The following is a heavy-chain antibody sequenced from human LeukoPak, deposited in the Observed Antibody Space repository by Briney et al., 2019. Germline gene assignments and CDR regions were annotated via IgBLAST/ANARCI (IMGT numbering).Heavy chain of an antibody. Sequence: PGASVKVSCKASGYTFTSYGISWVRQAPGQGLEWMGWISAYNGNTNYAQKLQRRVTMTTDTSTTTAYMELSSLGSDDTAVSYCASGSLAAAGYYWGQGTLVTVSS. CDR3: ASGSLAAAGYY. CDR1: GYTFTSYG. D-gene: IGHD6-13*01. V-gene: IGHV1-18*01. J-gene: IGHJ4*02. CDR2: ISAYNGNT.